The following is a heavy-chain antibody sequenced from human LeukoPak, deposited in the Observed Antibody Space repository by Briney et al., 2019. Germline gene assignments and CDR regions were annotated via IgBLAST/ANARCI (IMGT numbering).Heavy chain of an antibody. CDR2: IKQDGSEK. J-gene: IGHJ3*02. CDR3: ATDSRIVGATGASDM. CDR1: GFTFSSYW. D-gene: IGHD1-26*01. V-gene: IGHV3-7*01. Sequence: GRSLRLSCAASGFTFSSYWMSWVRQAPGKGLEWVANIKQDGSEKNYVDSVKGRFTISRDNAKNSLYLQMNSLRAEDTAVYYCATDSRIVGATGASDMWGRGTMVTVSS.